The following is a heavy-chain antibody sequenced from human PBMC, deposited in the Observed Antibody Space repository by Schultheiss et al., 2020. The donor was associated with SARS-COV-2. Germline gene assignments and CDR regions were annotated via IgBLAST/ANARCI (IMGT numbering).Heavy chain of an antibody. Sequence: SETLSLTCAVYGGSFSGYYWSWIRQPPGKGLEWIGSIYYSGSTYYNPSLKSRVTISVDTSKNQFSLKLSSVTAADTAVYYCARRQWIVGARDQGSYFDYWGQGTLVTVSS. CDR3: ARRQWIVGARDQGSYFDY. D-gene: IGHD1-26*01. V-gene: IGHV4-34*01. CDR2: IYYSGST. CDR1: GGSFSGYY. J-gene: IGHJ4*02.